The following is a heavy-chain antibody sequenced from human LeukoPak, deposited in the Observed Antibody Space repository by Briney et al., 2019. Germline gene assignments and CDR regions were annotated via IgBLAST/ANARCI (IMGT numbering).Heavy chain of an antibody. CDR1: GGSISSNY. Sequence: SETLSLTCTVSGGSISSNYWSWIRQSPGKGLEWIGYIYYSGSTSYDPSLKSRLTISVDTSKNQFSMRLSSVTAADTAVYYCARGRRDGYNANFDYWGQGTLVSVSS. CDR2: IYYSGST. V-gene: IGHV4-59*01. CDR3: ARGRRDGYNANFDY. D-gene: IGHD5-24*01. J-gene: IGHJ4*02.